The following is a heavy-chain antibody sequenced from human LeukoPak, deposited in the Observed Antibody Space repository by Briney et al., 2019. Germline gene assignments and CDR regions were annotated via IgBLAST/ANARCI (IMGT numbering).Heavy chain of an antibody. V-gene: IGHV1-18*01. CDR2: ISAYNGNT. Sequence: ASVKVSCKASGYTFTSYGISWVRQAPGQGLEWMGWISAYNGNTNYAQKLQGRVTMTTDTSTSTAYMELRSLRSDDTAVYHCARDLGDKRTDAFDIWGQGTMVTVSS. CDR1: GYTFTSYG. CDR3: ARDLGDKRTDAFDI. J-gene: IGHJ3*02. D-gene: IGHD2-21*01.